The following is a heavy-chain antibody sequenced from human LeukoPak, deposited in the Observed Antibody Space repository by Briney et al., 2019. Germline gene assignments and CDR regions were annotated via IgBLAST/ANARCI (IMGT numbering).Heavy chain of an antibody. V-gene: IGHV3-7*01. CDR2: IKQDGSEK. CDR3: ARDLTMIVPGPFDP. J-gene: IGHJ5*02. Sequence: PGGSLRLSCAASGFTFSSYWMSWVRQAPGKGLEWVANIKQDGSEKYYVDSVKGRFTISRDNAKNSLYLQMNSLRGEDTAVYYCARDLTMIVPGPFDPWGQGTLVTVSS. CDR1: GFTFSSYW. D-gene: IGHD3-22*01.